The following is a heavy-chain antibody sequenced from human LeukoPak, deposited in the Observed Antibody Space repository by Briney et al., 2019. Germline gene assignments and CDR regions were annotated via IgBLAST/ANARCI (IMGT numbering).Heavy chain of an antibody. Sequence: GASVKVSCKASGYTFTSYGISWVRQAPGQGLEWMGWISVYNGNTNYAQKVQGRATMTTDISTSTAYMELRSLRSDDTAVYCCARDYGSGLIFDYWGQGTLVTVSS. CDR1: GYTFTSYG. V-gene: IGHV1-18*01. J-gene: IGHJ4*02. CDR2: ISVYNGNT. CDR3: ARDYGSGLIFDY. D-gene: IGHD3-10*01.